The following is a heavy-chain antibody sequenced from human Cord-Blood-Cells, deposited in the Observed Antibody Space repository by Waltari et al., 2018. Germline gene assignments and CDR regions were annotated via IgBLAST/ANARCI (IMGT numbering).Heavy chain of an antibody. Sequence: EVQLLESGGGLVQPGGSLRLSCAASGFTFSSYAMSWVRQAPGKGLEWVSAISGSGGRTYYADSVKGRFTISRDNSKNTLYLQMNSLRAEDTAVYYCAKDRNCSGGSCPFDYWGQGTLVTVSS. J-gene: IGHJ4*02. CDR3: AKDRNCSGGSCPFDY. CDR1: GFTFSSYA. V-gene: IGHV3-23*01. CDR2: ISGSGGRT. D-gene: IGHD2-15*01.